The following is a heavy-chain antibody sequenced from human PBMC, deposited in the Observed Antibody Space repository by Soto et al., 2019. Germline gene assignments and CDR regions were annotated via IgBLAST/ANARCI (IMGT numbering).Heavy chain of an antibody. Sequence: SLXXXVSGGXISSGGYXWXXIXQXXXKGLEWIGYIYYSGSTYYNPSLKSRVTISVDTSKNQFSLKLSSVTAADTAVFYCARDREGAYSSGYYPDYWGQGTLVTVSS. CDR2: IYYSGST. V-gene: IGHV4-31*02. D-gene: IGHD3-22*01. CDR3: ARDREGAYSSGYYPDY. J-gene: IGHJ4*02. CDR1: GGXISSGGYX.